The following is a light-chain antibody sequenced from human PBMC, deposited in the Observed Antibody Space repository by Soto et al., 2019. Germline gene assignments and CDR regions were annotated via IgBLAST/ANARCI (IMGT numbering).Light chain of an antibody. V-gene: IGLV2-14*01. CDR3: SSYTTSTGLEYV. J-gene: IGLJ1*01. CDR1: SSDVGGYNS. CDR2: EVS. Sequence: QSALTQPASVSGSPGQSITISCTGTSSDVGGYNSVSWYQHHPGKAPKLMIYEVSNRPSGVSDRGSGSKSGNTASLTISGLQAEDESDYYCSSYTTSTGLEYVFGTGTKLTVL.